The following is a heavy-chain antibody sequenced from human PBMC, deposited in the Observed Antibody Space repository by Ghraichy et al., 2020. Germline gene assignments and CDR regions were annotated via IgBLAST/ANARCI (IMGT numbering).Heavy chain of an antibody. CDR1: GFTFSSYG. CDR3: ARGGSSQYYFDY. J-gene: IGHJ4*02. Sequence: GSLRLSCAASGFTFSSYGMHWVRQAPGKGLEWVAVIWYDGSNKYYADSVKGRFTISRDNSKNTLYLQMNSLRAEDTAVYYCARGGSSQYYFDYWGQGTLVTVSS. CDR2: IWYDGSNK. V-gene: IGHV3-33*01. D-gene: IGHD6-13*01.